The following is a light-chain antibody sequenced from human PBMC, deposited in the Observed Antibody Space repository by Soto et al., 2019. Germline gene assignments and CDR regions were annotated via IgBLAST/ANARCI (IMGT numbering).Light chain of an antibody. Sequence: DIQMTQSPSTLSASVGDRVTITCRASPIISSWLAWYQQKPGKAPKLLIYKASSLESGVPSRFSGSGSGTEFTRTISSLQPDDFATYYCQQYNSYLWTFGQGTKVEIK. J-gene: IGKJ1*01. CDR2: KAS. V-gene: IGKV1-5*03. CDR1: PIISSW. CDR3: QQYNSYLWT.